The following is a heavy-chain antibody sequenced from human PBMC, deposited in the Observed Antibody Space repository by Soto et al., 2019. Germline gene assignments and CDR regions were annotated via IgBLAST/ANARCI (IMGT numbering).Heavy chain of an antibody. Sequence: QVQLVQSGAEVKKPGSSVKVSCKASGGTFSSYTISWVRQAPGQGLEWMGRIIPILGIANYAQKFQGRVTITADKSTSTAYRELSSLRSEDTAVYYCAREPSHGYSYGHFDYWGQGTLVTVSS. J-gene: IGHJ4*02. V-gene: IGHV1-69*08. CDR3: AREPSHGYSYGHFDY. CDR1: GGTFSSYT. CDR2: IIPILGIA. D-gene: IGHD5-18*01.